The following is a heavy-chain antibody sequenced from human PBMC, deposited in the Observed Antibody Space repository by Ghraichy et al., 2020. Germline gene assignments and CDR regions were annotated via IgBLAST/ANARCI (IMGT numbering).Heavy chain of an antibody. Sequence: SETLSLTCTVSGGSISSGDYYWSWIRQPPGKGLEWIGYIYYSGSTYYNPSLKSRVTISVDTSKNQFSLKLSSVTAADTAVYYCARDGNLDFWSGNNWFDPWGQGTLVTVSS. J-gene: IGHJ5*02. V-gene: IGHV4-30-4*01. CDR3: ARDGNLDFWSGNNWFDP. D-gene: IGHD3-3*01. CDR2: IYYSGST. CDR1: GGSISSGDYY.